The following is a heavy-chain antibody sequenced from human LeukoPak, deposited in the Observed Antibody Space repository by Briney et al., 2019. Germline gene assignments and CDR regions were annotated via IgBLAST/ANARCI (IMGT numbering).Heavy chain of an antibody. Sequence: GGSLRLSCAASGFTFSSYSMTWVRQAPGKGLEWVSYISSSSSTIYYADSVKGRFTISRDNSKNSLYLQMNSLTAGDTAVYFCSRVGSSGWPNYFDSWGQGTLVTVSS. D-gene: IGHD6-19*01. V-gene: IGHV3-48*01. CDR3: SRVGSSGWPNYFDS. CDR1: GFTFSSYS. CDR2: ISSSSSTI. J-gene: IGHJ4*02.